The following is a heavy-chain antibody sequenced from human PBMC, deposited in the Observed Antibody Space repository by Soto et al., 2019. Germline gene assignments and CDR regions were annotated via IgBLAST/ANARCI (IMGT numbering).Heavy chain of an antibody. CDR1: GGSISSSSYY. CDR3: ASPEPYLDVAGTPSFDY. D-gene: IGHD6-19*01. CDR2: IYYSGST. Sequence: PSETLSLTCTVSGGSISSSSYYWGWIRQPPGKGLEWIGSIYYSGSTYYNPSLKSRVTISVDTSKNQFSLKLSSVTAADTAVYYCASPEPYLDVAGTPSFDYWGQGTLVTVSS. J-gene: IGHJ4*02. V-gene: IGHV4-39*01.